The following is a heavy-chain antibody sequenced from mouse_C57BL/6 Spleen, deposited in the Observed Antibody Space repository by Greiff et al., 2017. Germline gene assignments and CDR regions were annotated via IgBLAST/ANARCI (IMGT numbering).Heavy chain of an antibody. D-gene: IGHD2-1*01. CDR1: GYTFTGYW. J-gene: IGHJ4*01. CDR2: ILPGSGST. Sequence: QVQLKESGAELMKPGASVKLSCKATGYTFTGYWIEWVKQRPGHGLEWIGEILPGSGSTTYNEKFKGKDTFTADTSSNTAYMQLSSLTTEDSAIYYCARSGYYGNYYYAMDYWGQGTSVTVSS. V-gene: IGHV1-9*01. CDR3: ARSGYYGNYYYAMDY.